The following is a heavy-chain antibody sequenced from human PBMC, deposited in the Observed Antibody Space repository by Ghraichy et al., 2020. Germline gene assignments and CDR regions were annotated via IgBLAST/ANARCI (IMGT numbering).Heavy chain of an antibody. CDR1: GFTFSSYG. CDR2: IRYDGSNK. CDR3: AKEEGSGWLDAFDI. V-gene: IGHV3-30*02. Sequence: GETLNISCAASGFTFSSYGMHWVRQAPGKGLEWVAFIRYDGSNKYYADSVKGRFTISRDNSKNTLYLQMNSLRAEDTAVYYCAKEEGSGWLDAFDIWGQGTMVTVSS. J-gene: IGHJ3*02. D-gene: IGHD6-19*01.